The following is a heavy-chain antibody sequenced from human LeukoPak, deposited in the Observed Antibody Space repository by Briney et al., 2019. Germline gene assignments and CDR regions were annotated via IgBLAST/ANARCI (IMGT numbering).Heavy chain of an antibody. CDR3: AEVESSYCRI. J-gene: IGHJ4*02. Sequence: PGGSLRLSCAASGFAVSSSNYMIWVRQAPGKGLEWVSSIGGSGSTTYYADSVRGRFTISRDNSKNSMYLQMSSLRAEDTAIYYCAEVESSYCRIWGQGTLVTVSS. D-gene: IGHD3-10*01. CDR2: IGGSGSTT. V-gene: IGHV3-23*01. CDR1: GFAVSSSNY.